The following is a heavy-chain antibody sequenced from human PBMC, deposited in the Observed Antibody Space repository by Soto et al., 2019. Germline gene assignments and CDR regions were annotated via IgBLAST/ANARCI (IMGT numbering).Heavy chain of an antibody. V-gene: IGHV4-59*08. J-gene: IGHJ4*02. CDR3: ARHNYGSGSTYFDY. CDR1: GGSISGYY. CDR2: MYKTGST. D-gene: IGHD3-10*01. Sequence: PSETLSLTCTVSGGSISGYYWSWIRQPPGKGLEWIGYMYKTGSTVYNPSFKSRVTISVDTSKNQFSLKLNSMTAADTAVYYCARHNYGSGSTYFDYWGQGTLVTVSS.